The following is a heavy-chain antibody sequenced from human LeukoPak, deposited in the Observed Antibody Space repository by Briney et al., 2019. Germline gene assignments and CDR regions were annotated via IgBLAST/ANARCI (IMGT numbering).Heavy chain of an antibody. CDR1: GDSISSRNW. Sequence: SETLSLTCAVYGDSISSRNWWSWVRQPPGKGLDWIGEISHGGSTKYNPSLKNRVTISKDNFKNEFSLRLNSVTAADTAVYFCTRSGGWWSLDYWGQGALVTVSS. D-gene: IGHD2-8*02. CDR2: ISHGGST. V-gene: IGHV4-4*02. CDR3: TRSGGWWSLDY. J-gene: IGHJ4*02.